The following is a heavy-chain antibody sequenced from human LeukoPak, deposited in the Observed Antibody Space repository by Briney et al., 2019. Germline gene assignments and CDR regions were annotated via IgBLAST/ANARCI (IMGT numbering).Heavy chain of an antibody. J-gene: IGHJ4*02. D-gene: IGHD6-13*01. CDR1: GYTFTSYG. CDR3: ARVRDSSSWFDC. CDR2: ISAYNGNT. Sequence: ASVKVSCKASGYTFTSYGISWVRQAPGQGLEWMGWISAYNGNTNYAQKLQGRVTMTTDTSTSTAYMELSSLRSEDTAVYYCARVRDSSSWFDCWGQGTLVTVSS. V-gene: IGHV1-18*01.